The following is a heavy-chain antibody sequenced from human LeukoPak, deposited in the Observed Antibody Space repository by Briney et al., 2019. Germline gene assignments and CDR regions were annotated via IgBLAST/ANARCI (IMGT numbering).Heavy chain of an antibody. CDR1: GFTFSSYG. CDR2: IWYDGSNK. D-gene: IGHD3-10*01. J-gene: IGHJ5*02. V-gene: IGHV3-33*01. Sequence: AGRSLRLSCAASGFTFSSYGMHWVRQAPGKGLEWVAVIWYDGSNKYYADSVKGRFTISRDNSKNTLYLQMNSLRAEDTAVYYCAREGERWFGEYKPSGWFDPWGQGTLVTVSS. CDR3: AREGERWFGEYKPSGWFDP.